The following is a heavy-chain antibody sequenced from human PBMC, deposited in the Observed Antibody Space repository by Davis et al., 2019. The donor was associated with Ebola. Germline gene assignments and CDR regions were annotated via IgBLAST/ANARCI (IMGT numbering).Heavy chain of an antibody. J-gene: IGHJ4*02. CDR3: ARGGYSSGD. CDR2: INTNTGNP. Sequence: ASVKVSCKASGYTFTNYGITWVRQAPGQGLEWMGWINTNTGNPTYAQGFTGRFVFSLDTSVSTAYLQISSLKAEDTAVYYCARGGYSSGDWGQGTLVTVSS. V-gene: IGHV7-4-1*02. CDR1: GYTFTNYG. D-gene: IGHD6-19*01.